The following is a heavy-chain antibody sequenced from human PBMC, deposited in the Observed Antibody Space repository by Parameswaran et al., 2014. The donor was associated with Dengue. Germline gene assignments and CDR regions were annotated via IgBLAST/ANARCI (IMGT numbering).Heavy chain of an antibody. V-gene: IGHV2-5*02. CDR1: GLSLNSRGVG. CDR3: AHRRMLESGFDP. D-gene: IGHD3-3*01. CDR2: LYWDDEK. J-gene: IGHJ5*02. Sequence: LPGSGPTLVKPTQTLTLTCTFSGLSLNSRGVGVAWIRQPPGKALEWLALLYWDDEKRYSPSLKSRLTITKDTSKNQVVLTMTNMDPGDTATYYCAHRRMLESGFDPWGQGILVTVSS.